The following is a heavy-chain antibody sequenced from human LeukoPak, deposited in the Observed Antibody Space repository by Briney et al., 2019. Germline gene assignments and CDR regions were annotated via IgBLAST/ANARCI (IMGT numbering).Heavy chain of an antibody. CDR2: IYYSGST. V-gene: IGHV4-59*08. CDR3: ARRSQHSGDLGSARNFDY. D-gene: IGHD7-27*01. Sequence: PSETLSLTCTVSGGSISSYYWSWIRQPPGKGLEWIGYIYYSGSTNYNPSLKSRVTISMDTSNNLFSLRLTSVTAADTAVYYCARRSQHSGDLGSARNFDYWGRGTLVTVSS. J-gene: IGHJ4*02. CDR1: GGSISSYY.